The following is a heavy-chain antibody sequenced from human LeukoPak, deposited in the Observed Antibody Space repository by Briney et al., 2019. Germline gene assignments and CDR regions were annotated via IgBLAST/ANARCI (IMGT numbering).Heavy chain of an antibody. CDR3: ARQRSDTTMGLIDY. J-gene: IGHJ4*02. D-gene: IGHD5-18*01. V-gene: IGHV4-34*01. CDR2: IHHSGST. Sequence: SETLSLTCAVYVGSFSGYYWSWIRQSPGKGLEWIGEIHHSGSTKYNPSLRSRVTISVDTSKNQFSLKLSSVTAADTAVYYCARQRSDTTMGLIDYWGQGTLVTVSS. CDR1: VGSFSGYY.